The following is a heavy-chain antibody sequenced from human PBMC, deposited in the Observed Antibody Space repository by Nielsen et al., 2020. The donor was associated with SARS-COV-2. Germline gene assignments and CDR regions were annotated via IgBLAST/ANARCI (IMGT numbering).Heavy chain of an antibody. Sequence: LSLTCAASGFSFSDYYMSWIRQAPGKGLEWVSYMSSTKNYIDYADSVKGQFAISRDNAKSSVYLQMNSLRAEDTAVYYCARGPGINSGHYHFDYWGQGTLVTVSS. CDR1: GFSFSDYY. CDR2: MSSTKNYI. V-gene: IGHV3-11*05. CDR3: ARGPGINSGHYHFDY. J-gene: IGHJ4*02. D-gene: IGHD3-22*01.